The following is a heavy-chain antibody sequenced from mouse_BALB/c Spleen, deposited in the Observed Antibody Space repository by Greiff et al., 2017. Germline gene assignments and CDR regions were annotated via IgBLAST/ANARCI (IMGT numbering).Heavy chain of an antibody. CDR3: ARSDYDGYYDAMDY. J-gene: IGHJ4*01. CDR1: GYTFSSYW. V-gene: IGHV1-9*01. Sequence: VQLQQSGAELMKPGASVKISCKATGYTFSSYWIEWVKQRPGHGLEWIGEILPGSGSTNYNEKFKGKATFTADTSSNTAYMQLSSLTSEDSAVYYCARSDYDGYYDAMDYWGQGTSVTVSS. CDR2: ILPGSGST. D-gene: IGHD2-3*01.